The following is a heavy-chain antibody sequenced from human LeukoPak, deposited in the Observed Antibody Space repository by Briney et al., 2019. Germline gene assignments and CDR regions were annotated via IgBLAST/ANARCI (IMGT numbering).Heavy chain of an antibody. J-gene: IGHJ4*02. Sequence: GGSLRLSCATSGFTFNNYNMNWVRQAPGRALEWVSSITSSGTYIFYADSVKGRFTISRDNAKNSLYLQMNSLGPEDTAVYYCARGLYYYGSGFDYWGQGTLVTVSS. CDR1: GFTFNNYN. CDR3: ARGLYYYGSGFDY. CDR2: ITSSGTYI. D-gene: IGHD3-10*01. V-gene: IGHV3-21*01.